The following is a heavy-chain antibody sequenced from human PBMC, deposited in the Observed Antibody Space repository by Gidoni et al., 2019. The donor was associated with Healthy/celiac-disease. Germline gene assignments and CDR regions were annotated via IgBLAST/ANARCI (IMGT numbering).Heavy chain of an antibody. CDR2: ISWNSGSI. Sequence: EVQLVESGGGLVQPGRSLRLSCAASGFTFDDYAMHWVRQAPGKGLEWVSGISWNSGSIGYADSVKGRFTISRDNAKNSLYLQMNSLRAEDTALYYCAKDSQNLGAFDIWGQGTMVTVSS. CDR1: GFTFDDYA. CDR3: AKDSQNLGAFDI. J-gene: IGHJ3*02. V-gene: IGHV3-9*01. D-gene: IGHD1-7*01.